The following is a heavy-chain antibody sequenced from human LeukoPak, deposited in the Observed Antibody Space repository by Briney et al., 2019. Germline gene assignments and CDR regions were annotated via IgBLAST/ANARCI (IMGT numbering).Heavy chain of an antibody. D-gene: IGHD3-22*01. CDR1: GFTFSSYA. V-gene: IGHV3-23*01. Sequence: GGSLRLSCAASGFTFSSYAMSWVRQAPGKGLEWVSSITGSGGTTDHADSVKGRFTISGDNSKNTLYLQMNSLRVEDTALYYCARAYGSSGYYQLPIDYWGQGTLVTVSS. CDR3: ARAYGSSGYYQLPIDY. CDR2: ITGSGGTT. J-gene: IGHJ4*02.